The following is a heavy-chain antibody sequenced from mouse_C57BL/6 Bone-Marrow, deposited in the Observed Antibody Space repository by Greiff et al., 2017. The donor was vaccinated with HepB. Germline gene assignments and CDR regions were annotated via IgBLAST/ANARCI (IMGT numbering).Heavy chain of an antibody. V-gene: IGHV5-4*01. CDR2: ISDGGSYT. CDR1: GFTFSSYA. D-gene: IGHD1-1*01. CDR3: ARDRGTTVVRAMDY. J-gene: IGHJ4*01. Sequence: DVKLVESGGGLVKPGWSLKLSCAASGFTFSSYAMSWVRQTPEKRLEWVATISDGGSYTYYPDNVKGRFTISRDNAKTNLYLQMSHLKAEDTAMYDCARDRGTTVVRAMDYWGQGTSVTGSS.